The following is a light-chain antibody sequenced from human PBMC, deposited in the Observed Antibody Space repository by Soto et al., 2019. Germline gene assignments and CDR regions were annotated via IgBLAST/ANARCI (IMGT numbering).Light chain of an antibody. Sequence: QSVLTQPPSASGTPGQRVTISCSGSSSNIGSNYVYWYQQLPGTAPKLLIYRNNQRPSGVPDRFSGSKSGTSASLAISGLRSEDEADYYCAAWDDSLSVHFGGGTKLTVL. CDR1: SSNIGSNY. J-gene: IGLJ2*01. CDR3: AAWDDSLSVH. V-gene: IGLV1-47*01. CDR2: RNN.